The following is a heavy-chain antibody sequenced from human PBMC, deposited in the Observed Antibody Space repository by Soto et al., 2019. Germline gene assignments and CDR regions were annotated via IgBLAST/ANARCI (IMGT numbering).Heavy chain of an antibody. CDR1: GGSVAIGGYF. J-gene: IGHJ4*02. CDR3: ASLTAYYFHF. V-gene: IGHV4-31*03. CDR2: ISSKGFT. D-gene: IGHD5-18*01. Sequence: QVQLQESGPGLVMPSQTLSLTCTVTGGSVAIGGYFWSWIRQHPEKGLEWIGYISSKGFTYYNPSLEIRFTIAMATSKIQFSLMLPSVTAANTSDYYCASLTAYYFHFWGQGTLVTVSS.